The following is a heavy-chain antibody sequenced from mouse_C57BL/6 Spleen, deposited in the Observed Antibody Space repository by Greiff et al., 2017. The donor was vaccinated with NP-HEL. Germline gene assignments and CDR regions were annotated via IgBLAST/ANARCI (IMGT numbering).Heavy chain of an antibody. CDR2: IYLGNGYT. Sequence: VQLKESGAELVRPGSSVKMSCKTSGYTFTSYGINWVKQRPGQGLEWIGYIYLGNGYTEYNEKFKGKATLTSDTSSSTAYMQLSSLTSEDSAIYFCARYLRSNYYGSIYAMDYWGQGTSVTVAS. D-gene: IGHD1-1*01. CDR3: ARYLRSNYYGSIYAMDY. CDR1: GYTFTSYG. J-gene: IGHJ4*01. V-gene: IGHV1-58*01.